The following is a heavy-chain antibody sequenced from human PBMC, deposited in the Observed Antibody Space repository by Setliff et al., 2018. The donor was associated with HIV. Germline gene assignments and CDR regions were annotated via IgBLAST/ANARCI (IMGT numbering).Heavy chain of an antibody. CDR1: GFTFNNNG. Sequence: PGGSLRLSCAASGFTFNNNGMSWVRQAPGKGLEWVSGITSNGGRTGYADSVKGRFTISRDNAKNSLYLQMNSLRAEDTDLYYCAREPYYDILTGYLDYWGQGALVTVSS. CDR2: ITSNGGRT. V-gene: IGHV3-20*04. CDR3: AREPYYDILTGYLDY. D-gene: IGHD3-9*01. J-gene: IGHJ4*02.